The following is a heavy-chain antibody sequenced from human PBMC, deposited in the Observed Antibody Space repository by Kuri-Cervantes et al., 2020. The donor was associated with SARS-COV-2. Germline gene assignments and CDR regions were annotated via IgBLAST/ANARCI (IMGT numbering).Heavy chain of an antibody. CDR1: GFTFSSYA. CDR2: INHSGST. Sequence: ESLKIPCAASGFTFSSYAMSWVRQAPGKGPEWIGEINHSGSTNYNPSLKSRVTISVDTSKNQFSLKLSSVTAADTAVYYCARGLRPYWYFDLWGRGTLVTVSS. CDR3: ARGLRPYWYFDL. V-gene: IGHV4-34*01. J-gene: IGHJ2*01.